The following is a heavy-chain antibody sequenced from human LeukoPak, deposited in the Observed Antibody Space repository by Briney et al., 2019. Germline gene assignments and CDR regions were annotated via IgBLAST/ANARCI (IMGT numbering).Heavy chain of an antibody. D-gene: IGHD6-6*01. V-gene: IGHV1-18*01. CDR1: GYTFTSYG. Sequence: ASVKVSCKASGYTFTSYGISWVRQAPGQGLEWMGWISAYNGNTNYAQKLQGRVTMTTDTSTSTAYMELRSLRFDDTAVYYCARDGSSSGRDSYFDYWGQGTLVTVSS. J-gene: IGHJ4*02. CDR2: ISAYNGNT. CDR3: ARDGSSSGRDSYFDY.